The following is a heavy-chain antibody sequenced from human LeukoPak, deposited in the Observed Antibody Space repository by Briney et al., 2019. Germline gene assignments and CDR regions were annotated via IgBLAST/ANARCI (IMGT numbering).Heavy chain of an antibody. CDR3: ARQGLRGNQGFDY. CDR2: IYYSGST. V-gene: IGHV4-31*03. J-gene: IGHJ4*02. CDR1: GGPISSSSYY. D-gene: IGHD4-23*01. Sequence: PSETLSLTCTVSGGPISSSSYYWSWIRQHPGKGLEWIGYIYYSGSTYYNPSLKSRVTISVDTSKNQFSLKLSSVTAADTAVYYCARQGLRGNQGFDYWGQGTLVTVSS.